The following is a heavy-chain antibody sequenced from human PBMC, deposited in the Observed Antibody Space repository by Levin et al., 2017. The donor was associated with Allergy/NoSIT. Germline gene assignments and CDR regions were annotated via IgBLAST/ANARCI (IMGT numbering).Heavy chain of an antibody. Sequence: PGGSLRLSCAASGFTFNTYVMYWVRQAPGKGLERVAAISSDGSARQYVDSVKSRFTITRDNSKSTLFLQMNSLRTGDTAAYYCARHNATERSFDYWGQGILVTVSS. CDR3: ARHNATERSFDY. J-gene: IGHJ4*02. V-gene: IGHV3-30*03. CDR1: GFTFNTYV. CDR2: ISSDGSAR. D-gene: IGHD5-24*01.